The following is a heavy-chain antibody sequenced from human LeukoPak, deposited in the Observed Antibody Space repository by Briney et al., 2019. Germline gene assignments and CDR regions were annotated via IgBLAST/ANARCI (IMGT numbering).Heavy chain of an antibody. D-gene: IGHD6-6*01. CDR1: GFTFSSYG. J-gene: IGHJ5*02. V-gene: IGHV3-33*01. Sequence: GRSLRLSCAASGFTFSSYGMHWVRQAPGKGLEWVAVIWYDGSNKYYADSAKGRFTISRDNSKNTLYLQMNSLRAEDTAVYYCARDWIAARPVSYWFDPWGQGTLVTVSS. CDR3: ARDWIAARPVSYWFDP. CDR2: IWYDGSNK.